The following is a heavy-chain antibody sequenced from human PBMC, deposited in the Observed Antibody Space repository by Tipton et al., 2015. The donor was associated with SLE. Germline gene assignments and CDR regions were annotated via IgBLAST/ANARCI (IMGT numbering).Heavy chain of an antibody. CDR2: IYYRGRT. CDR3: ARKESYYYYGLDV. Sequence: TLSLTCIVSGDSISSSSHYWGWIRQPAGKGLEWIGSIYYRGRTTYNPSLKSRVTLSVDTSKNQFSLMMTSATAADTAVYYCARKESYYYYGLDVWGQGTTVTVSS. J-gene: IGHJ6*02. CDR1: GDSISSSSHY. V-gene: IGHV4-39*07.